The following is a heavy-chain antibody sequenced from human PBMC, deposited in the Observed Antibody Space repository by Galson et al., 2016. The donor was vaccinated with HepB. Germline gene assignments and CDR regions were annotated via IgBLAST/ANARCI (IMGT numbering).Heavy chain of an antibody. CDR1: GYTFTNYW. CDR3: VRRVQGRWRFRVVDTFDI. CDR2: IYPGDSDT. J-gene: IGHJ3*02. D-gene: IGHD5-24*01. V-gene: IGHV5-51*01. Sequence: QSGAEVKKPGESLKISCKGSGYTFTNYWIGWVRQMPGKGLEWMGLIYPGDSDTRYSPSFQGQVTISADKSISTAYLQWSSLKASDTAMYYCVRRVQGRWRFRVVDTFDIWGQGTMVTVSS.